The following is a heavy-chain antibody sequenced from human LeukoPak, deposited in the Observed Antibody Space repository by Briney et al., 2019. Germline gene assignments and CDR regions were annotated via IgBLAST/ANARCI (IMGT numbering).Heavy chain of an antibody. D-gene: IGHD6-25*01. J-gene: IGHJ3*02. CDR3: ARYGFSSVWQGGWHAFDI. CDR2: INPTVGDT. Sequence: ASVKVSCKASGYTFTSYYVHWVRQAPGQGLQWMGIINPTVGDTIYAQRFQGRVTMTRDMSTSTVYMELSSLRSEDTAVYYCARYGFSSVWQGGWHAFDIWGHGTRVTVSS. V-gene: IGHV1-46*01. CDR1: GYTFTSYY.